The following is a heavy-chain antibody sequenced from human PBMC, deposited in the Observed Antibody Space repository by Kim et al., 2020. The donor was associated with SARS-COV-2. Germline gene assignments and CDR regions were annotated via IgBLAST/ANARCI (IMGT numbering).Heavy chain of an antibody. D-gene: IGHD3-9*01. Sequence: SETLSLTCAVYGGSFSGYYWSWIRQPPGKGLEWIGEINHSGSTNYNPSLKSRVTISVDTSKNQFSLKLSSVTAADTAVYYCARGRYYDILTGYYRGYYF. CDR3: ARGRYYDILTGYYRGYYF. J-gene: IGHJ4*01. V-gene: IGHV4-34*01. CDR1: GGSFSGYY. CDR2: INHSGST.